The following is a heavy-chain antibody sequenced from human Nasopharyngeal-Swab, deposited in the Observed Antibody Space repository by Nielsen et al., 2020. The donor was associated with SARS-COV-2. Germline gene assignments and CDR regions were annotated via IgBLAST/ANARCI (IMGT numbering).Heavy chain of an antibody. Sequence: GESLKISCAASGFTFSSYGMHWVRQAPDKGLEWVAVISYDGSNKYYADSVKGRFTISRDNSKNTLYLQMNSLRAEDTAVYYCAKDLKYYDILTGYMQISYPRRYYYYGMDVWGQGTTVTVSS. CDR1: GFTFSSYG. CDR3: AKDLKYYDILTGYMQISYPRRYYYYGMDV. J-gene: IGHJ6*02. CDR2: ISYDGSNK. D-gene: IGHD3-9*01. V-gene: IGHV3-30*18.